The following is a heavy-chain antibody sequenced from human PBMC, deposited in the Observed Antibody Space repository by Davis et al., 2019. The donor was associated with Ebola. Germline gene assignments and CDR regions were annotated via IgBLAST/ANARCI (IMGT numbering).Heavy chain of an antibody. V-gene: IGHV3-30*04. J-gene: IGHJ4*02. CDR2: ISYDGSNK. CDR3: VRGRGGAGSSFYSDY. CDR1: GFTFSSYA. D-gene: IGHD1-26*01. Sequence: GESLKISCAASGFTFSSYAMHWVRQAPGKGLEWVAVISYDGSNKYYADSVKGRFTISRDNAKTSLYLQMNSLRVEDTAVYYCVRGRGGAGSSFYSDYWGQGTLVTVSS.